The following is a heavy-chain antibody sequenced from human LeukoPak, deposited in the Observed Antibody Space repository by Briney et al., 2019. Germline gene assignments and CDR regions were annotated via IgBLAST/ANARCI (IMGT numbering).Heavy chain of an antibody. D-gene: IGHD1-26*01. J-gene: IGHJ4*02. CDR3: ARRTEDIVGAAVDY. CDR2: IYYSGST. Sequence: PSETLSLTSTVSGGSISSYYWSWIRQPPGKGLEWIGYIYYSGSTNYNPSLKSRVTISVDTSKNQFSLKLSSVTAADTAVYYCARRTEDIVGAAVDYWGQGTLVTVSS. V-gene: IGHV4-59*12. CDR1: GGSISSYY.